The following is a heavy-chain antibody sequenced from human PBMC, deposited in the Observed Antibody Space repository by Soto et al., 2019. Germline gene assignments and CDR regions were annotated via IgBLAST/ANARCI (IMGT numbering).Heavy chain of an antibody. CDR1: GFTFSSYG. Sequence: QLGGSLRLSCAASGFTFSSYGMHWVRQAPGKGLEWVAVIWYDGSNKYYADSVKGRFTISRDNSKNTLYLQMNSLRAEDTAVYYCARDVAAAGTGYFQHWGQGTLVTVSS. V-gene: IGHV3-33*01. J-gene: IGHJ1*01. CDR3: ARDVAAAGTGYFQH. D-gene: IGHD6-13*01. CDR2: IWYDGSNK.